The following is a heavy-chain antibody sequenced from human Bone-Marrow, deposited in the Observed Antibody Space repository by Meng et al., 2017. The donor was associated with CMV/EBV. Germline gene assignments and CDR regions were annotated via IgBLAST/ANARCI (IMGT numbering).Heavy chain of an antibody. CDR3: ARDVQSGAAGY. CDR2: INPTSGGT. D-gene: IGHD3-10*01. CDR1: GYTFTAFW. J-gene: IGHJ4*02. Sequence: FYTPSGYTFTAFWIHWVRQAPGHGPEWMGWINPTSGGTNFAQKFEGRVTMTADTFTRTIYLELNGLRNDDTAMYYCARDVQSGAAGYWGQGTLVTVSS. V-gene: IGHV1-2*02.